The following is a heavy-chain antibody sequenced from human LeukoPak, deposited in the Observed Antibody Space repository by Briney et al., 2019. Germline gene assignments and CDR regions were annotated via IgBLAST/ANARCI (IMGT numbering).Heavy chain of an antibody. CDR2: IYYSGST. Sequence: PSETLSLTRTVSGGSISSSSYYWGWIRQPPGKGLEWIGSIYYSGSTYYNPSLKSRVTISVDTSKNQFSLKLSSVTAADTAVYYCARASGYSYESFDYWGQGTLVTVSS. CDR3: ARASGYSYESFDY. J-gene: IGHJ4*02. D-gene: IGHD5-18*01. V-gene: IGHV4-39*01. CDR1: GGSISSSSYY.